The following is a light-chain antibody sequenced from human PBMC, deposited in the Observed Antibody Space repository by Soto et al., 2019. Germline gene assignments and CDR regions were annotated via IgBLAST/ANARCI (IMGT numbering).Light chain of an antibody. CDR2: KTS. CDR3: QHYNDYSWT. CDR1: QSISIW. V-gene: IGKV1-5*03. J-gene: IGKJ1*01. Sequence: DIHMTQSLSTLSASVGDRVTITCRASQSISIWLAWYQQKPGKAPNLLIYKTSSLESGVPSRFSGSGSGTEFTLTISSLQPDDFATYYCQHYNDYSWTFGQGTKVEIK.